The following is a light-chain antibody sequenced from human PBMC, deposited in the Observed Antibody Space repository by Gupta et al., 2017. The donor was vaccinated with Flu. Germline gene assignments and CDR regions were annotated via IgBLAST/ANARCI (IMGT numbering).Light chain of an antibody. J-gene: IGKJ1*01. V-gene: IGKV1-39*01. Sequence: PSSLSASIGDRVTITCRASQNINNYLNWYQQKPGKAPELLIYAASRVQGGVPSRFSSGVSGTDFTLTISRLQPEDFATYYCQHTDSFPWTFGQGTKVEIK. CDR2: AAS. CDR1: QNINNY. CDR3: QHTDSFPWT.